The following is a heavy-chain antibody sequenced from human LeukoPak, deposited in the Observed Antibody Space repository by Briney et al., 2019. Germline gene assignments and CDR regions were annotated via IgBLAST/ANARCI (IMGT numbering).Heavy chain of an antibody. CDR2: IYYIGST. J-gene: IGHJ6*04. V-gene: IGHV4-59*13. CDR3: ARSAHIEGTPWNSNGMAV. CDR1: GGSISSYY. D-gene: IGHD1-1*01. Sequence: SETLSLTCTVSGGSISSYYWSWIRQPPGKGLDWIGYIYYIGSTNYNPSLKSRVTMSVDTSKNQFSLKLSSVTAADTAVYYCARSAHIEGTPWNSNGMAVWGKGTTVTV.